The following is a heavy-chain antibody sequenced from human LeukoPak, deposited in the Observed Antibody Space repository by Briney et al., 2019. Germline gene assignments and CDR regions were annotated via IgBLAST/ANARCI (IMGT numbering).Heavy chain of an antibody. CDR3: AKDKYCSGGSCYSYMDV. V-gene: IGHV3-9*01. Sequence: GGSLKLSCAASGFTFSGSAMHWVRQAPGKSLEWVSGISWNSGSIGYADSVKGRFTISRDNAKNSLYLQMNSLRAEDTALYYCAKDKYCSGGSCYSYMDVWGQGTTVTVSS. J-gene: IGHJ6*02. CDR2: ISWNSGSI. CDR1: GFTFSGSA. D-gene: IGHD2-15*01.